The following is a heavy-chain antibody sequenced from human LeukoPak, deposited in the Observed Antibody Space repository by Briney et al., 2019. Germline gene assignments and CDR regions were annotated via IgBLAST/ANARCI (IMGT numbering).Heavy chain of an antibody. CDR3: AKGTHSSSWHWFDP. CDR1: GFTFSSYA. D-gene: IGHD6-13*01. V-gene: IGHV3-30-3*01. CDR2: ISYDGSNK. J-gene: IGHJ5*02. Sequence: GRSLRLSCAASGFTFSSYAMHWVRQAPGKGLEWVAVISYDGSNKYYADSVKGRFTISRDNSKNTLYLQMNSLRAEDTAVYYCAKGTHSSSWHWFDPWGQGTLVTVSS.